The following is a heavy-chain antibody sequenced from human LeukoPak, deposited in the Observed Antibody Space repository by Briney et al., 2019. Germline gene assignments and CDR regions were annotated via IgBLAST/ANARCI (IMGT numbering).Heavy chain of an antibody. J-gene: IGHJ5*02. CDR2: FSGSGGST. CDR3: ARVAGWHWFDP. Sequence: GGSLRLSCAASGFTVSSNYMSWVPQAPGKGLEWVSTFSGSGGSTHYADSVKGRFTISRDNSKNTVYLQMNNMRVDDTAVYYCARVAGWHWFDPWGQGTLVTVSS. D-gene: IGHD6-19*01. CDR1: GFTVSSNY. V-gene: IGHV3-23*01.